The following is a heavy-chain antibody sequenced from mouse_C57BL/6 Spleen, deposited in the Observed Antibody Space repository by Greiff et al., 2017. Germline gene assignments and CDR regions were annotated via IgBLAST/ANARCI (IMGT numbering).Heavy chain of an antibody. V-gene: IGHV2-2*01. CDR3: ARNNYGSSYRYFDV. J-gene: IGHJ1*03. D-gene: IGHD1-1*01. Sequence: VKLVESGPGLVQPSQSLSITCPVSGFSLTSYGVHWVRQSPGKGLEWLGVIWSGGSTDYNAAFISRLSISKDNSKSQVFFKMNSLQADDTAIYYCARNNYGSSYRYFDVWGTGTTVTVSS. CDR1: GFSLTSYG. CDR2: IWSGGST.